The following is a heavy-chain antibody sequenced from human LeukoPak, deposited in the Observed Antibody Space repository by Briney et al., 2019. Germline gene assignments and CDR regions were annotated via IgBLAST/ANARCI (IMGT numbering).Heavy chain of an antibody. J-gene: IGHJ6*02. CDR2: IFHSGST. D-gene: IGHD4/OR15-4a*01. V-gene: IGHV4-4*02. CDR3: ATEKTMGHYYYGMDV. CDR1: GGSFINNNW. Sequence: SGTLSLTCAVSGGSFINNNWWSWVREPPGKGPEWIGEIFHSGSTNYNPSLRSRVTMSVEKSKNQFSLKLSSVTAADSAVYYCATEKTMGHYYYGMDVWGQGTTVTVSS.